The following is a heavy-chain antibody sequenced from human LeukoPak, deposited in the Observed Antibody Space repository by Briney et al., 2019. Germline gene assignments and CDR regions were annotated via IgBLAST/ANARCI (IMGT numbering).Heavy chain of an antibody. D-gene: IGHD6-19*01. Sequence: GGSLRLSCAASGFTFSTYAMNWVRQAPAKGLEWVSTIGGGGPTTDYADSVKDRFTISRDNSKNTLYLQMTSLRAEDTAVYFCARGFLGGTDQYFDSWGQGTLVTVSS. CDR2: IGGGGPTT. CDR1: GFTFSTYA. CDR3: ARGFLGGTDQYFDS. V-gene: IGHV3-23*01. J-gene: IGHJ4*02.